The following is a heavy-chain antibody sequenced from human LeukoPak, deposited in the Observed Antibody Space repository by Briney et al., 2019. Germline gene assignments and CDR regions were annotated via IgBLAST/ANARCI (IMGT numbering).Heavy chain of an antibody. D-gene: IGHD6-19*01. CDR3: ARDHGSGSPPYGTDV. CDR2: IWYDGSNK. V-gene: IGHV3-33*01. CDR1: GFTFSYHG. J-gene: IGHJ6*02. Sequence: PGRSLRLSCAASGFTFSYHGMQWVRQAPGKGLEWVADIWYDGSNKYYADSVKGRFTISRDNSKSTLYLQMNSLRTEDTAVYYCARDHGSGSPPYGTDVWGQGTTVTVSS.